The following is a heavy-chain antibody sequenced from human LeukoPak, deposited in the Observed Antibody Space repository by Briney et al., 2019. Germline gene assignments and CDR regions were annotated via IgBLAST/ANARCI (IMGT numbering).Heavy chain of an antibody. CDR1: GGSISSYY. CDR2: IYTSGST. J-gene: IGHJ2*01. V-gene: IGHV4-4*07. Sequence: SETLSLTCTVSGGSISSYYWSRNRQPAGKGLEWIGRIYTSGSTNYNPSLKSRVTMSVDTSKNQFSLKLSSVTAADTAVYYCARVRRMVSYFDLWGRGTLVTVSS. CDR3: ARVRRMVSYFDL. D-gene: IGHD5-18*01.